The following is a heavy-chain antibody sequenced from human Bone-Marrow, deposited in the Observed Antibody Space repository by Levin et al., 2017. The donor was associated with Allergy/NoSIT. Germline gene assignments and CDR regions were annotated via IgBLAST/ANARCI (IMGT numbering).Heavy chain of an antibody. J-gene: IGHJ4*02. D-gene: IGHD5-18*01. V-gene: IGHV2-70*01. CDR3: ARNQRDLRGYTYDYFDF. Sequence: GSGPTLVKPTQTLTLTCTFSGFSLNTEGMCVSWIRQPPGKALEWLGLIDWDDDKYYSSSLKTRLTISKDTSKNQVVLQMTNMDPVDTATYYCARNQRDLRGYTYDYFDFWGQGTHLTVSS. CDR1: GFSLNTEGMC. CDR2: IDWDDDK.